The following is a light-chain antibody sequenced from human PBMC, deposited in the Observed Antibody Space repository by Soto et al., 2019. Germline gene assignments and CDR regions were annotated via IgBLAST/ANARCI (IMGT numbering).Light chain of an antibody. V-gene: IGKV3-20*01. Sequence: EIVLTQSPGTLSLSPGERATLSCRASQSVSSSYLAWYQQKPGQAPRLLIYGASSRATGIPDRFSGSGSGTDFTLPNSRREPEVLAVNYGQHYGSPPVTSGKGTKVKIK. CDR2: GAS. J-gene: IGKJ1*01. CDR3: QHYGSPPVT. CDR1: QSVSSSY.